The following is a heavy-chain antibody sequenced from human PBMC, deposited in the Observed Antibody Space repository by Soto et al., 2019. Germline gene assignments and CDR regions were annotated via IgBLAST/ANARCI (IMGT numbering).Heavy chain of an antibody. V-gene: IGHV4-61*01. CDR3: AIVSISWGIVSYFEY. CDR1: GGSVSSGSYY. D-gene: IGHD2-2*01. CDR2: IYYSGST. J-gene: IGHJ4*02. Sequence: SETLSLTCTVSGGSVSSGSYYWSWIRQPPGKGLECIGYIYYSGSTNYNPSLKSRATISVDTSKNQFSLKLSSVTAAVTAVYYCAIVSISWGIVSYFEYWCQGTLVTVSS.